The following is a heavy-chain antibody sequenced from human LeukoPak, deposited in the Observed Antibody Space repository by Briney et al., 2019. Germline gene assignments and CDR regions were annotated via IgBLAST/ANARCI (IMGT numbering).Heavy chain of an antibody. Sequence: ASVKVSCKAFGYTFTDYYMPWVRQAPGQGLEWMGWINPNSGDTNRAQKFQDRVTMTRDMSINTAYMELSRLRSDDTAIYYCARDDALDYWGLGTLVTVSS. CDR3: ARDDALDY. D-gene: IGHD3-3*02. CDR2: INPNSGDT. V-gene: IGHV1-2*02. J-gene: IGHJ4*02. CDR1: GYTFTDYY.